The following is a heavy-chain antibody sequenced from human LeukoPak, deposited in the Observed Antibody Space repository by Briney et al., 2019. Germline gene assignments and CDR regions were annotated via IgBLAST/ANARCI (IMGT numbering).Heavy chain of an antibody. CDR1: GFTFDDYG. D-gene: IGHD2-2*02. J-gene: IGHJ4*02. CDR3: ARDGGARYCSSTSCYMGNYFDY. CDR2: INWNGGST. Sequence: GGSLRLSCAASGFTFDDYGMSWVRQAPGKGLEWASGINWNGGSTGYADSVKGRFTISRDNAKNSLYLQMNSLRAEDTALYYCARDGGARYCSSTSCYMGNYFDYWGQGTLVTVSS. V-gene: IGHV3-20*04.